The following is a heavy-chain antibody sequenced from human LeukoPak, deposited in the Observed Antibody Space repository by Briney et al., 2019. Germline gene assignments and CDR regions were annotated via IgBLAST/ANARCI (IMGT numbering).Heavy chain of an antibody. J-gene: IGHJ4*02. CDR1: GFTFSVYW. V-gene: IGHV3-33*01. Sequence: SCKASGFTFSVYWMHWVRQAPGKGLEWVAVIWYDGSNKYYADSVKGRFTISRDNSKNTLYLQMNSLRAEDTAVYYCARDAVTMVRGVSFDYWGQGTLVTVSS. CDR2: IWYDGSNK. CDR3: ARDAVTMVRGVSFDY. D-gene: IGHD3-10*01.